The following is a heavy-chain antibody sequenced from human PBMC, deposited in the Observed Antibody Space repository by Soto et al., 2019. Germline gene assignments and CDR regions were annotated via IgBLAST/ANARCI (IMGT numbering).Heavy chain of an antibody. CDR2: IYWDDDK. D-gene: IGHD2-2*01. CDR1: GDSISSYYW. J-gene: IGHJ5*02. Sequence: TLSLTCTVSGDSISSYYWSWIRQPPGKALEWLALIYWDDDKRYSPSLKSRLTISKDTSKNQVVLTMTNMDPVDTATYYCAHVGYCISFSCSNWFDPWGQGTLVTVSS. V-gene: IGHV2-5*08. CDR3: AHVGYCISFSCSNWFDP.